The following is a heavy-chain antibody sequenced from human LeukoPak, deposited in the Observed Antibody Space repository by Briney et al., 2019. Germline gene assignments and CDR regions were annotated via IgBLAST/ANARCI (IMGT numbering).Heavy chain of an antibody. Sequence: PSETLSLTCTVSGGSISISSYYWGWIRQPPGKGLEWIGSIYYSGSTYYNPSLKSRVTISVDTSKNQFSLKLSSVTAADTAVYYCASQMVYAIFGLDYWGQGTLVTVSS. V-gene: IGHV4-39*01. CDR1: GGSISISSYY. CDR3: ASQMVYAIFGLDY. D-gene: IGHD2-8*01. J-gene: IGHJ4*02. CDR2: IYYSGST.